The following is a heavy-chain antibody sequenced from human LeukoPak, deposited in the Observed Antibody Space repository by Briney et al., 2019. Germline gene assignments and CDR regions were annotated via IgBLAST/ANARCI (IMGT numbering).Heavy chain of an antibody. J-gene: IGHJ4*02. D-gene: IGHD2-2*01. CDR3: ARGRQLLH. V-gene: IGHV1-69*04. CDR1: GGTFSSYA. Sequence: SVKVSCKASGGTFSSYAISWVRQAPGQGLEWMGRIIPILGIANYAQKFQGRVTITRNTSISTAYMELSSLRSEDTAVYYCARGRQLLHWGQGTLVTVSS. CDR2: IIPILGIA.